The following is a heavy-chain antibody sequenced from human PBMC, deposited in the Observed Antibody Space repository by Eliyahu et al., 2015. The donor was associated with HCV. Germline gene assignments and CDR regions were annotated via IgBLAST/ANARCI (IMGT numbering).Heavy chain of an antibody. CDR1: GFTVSSNY. D-gene: IGHD3-10*01. CDR3: ARVPHGFGELLFDY. J-gene: IGHJ4*02. V-gene: IGHV3-66*01. CDR2: IYSGGST. Sequence: EVQLVESGGGLVQPGGSLXXXCAASGFTVSSNYMSWVRQAPGKGLEWVSVIYSGGSTYYADSVKGRFTISRDNSKNTLYLQMNSLRAEDTAVYYCARVPHGFGELLFDYWGQGTLVTVSS.